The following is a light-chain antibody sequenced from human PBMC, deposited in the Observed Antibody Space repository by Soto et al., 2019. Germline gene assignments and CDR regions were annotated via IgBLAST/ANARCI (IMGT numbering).Light chain of an antibody. V-gene: IGLV2-14*01. CDR2: EVS. CDR3: SSDTSTSAVL. CDR1: SSDVGGYNY. Sequence: SALAQPASVSGSPGQSITISCTGTSSDVGGYNYVSWYQQHPGKAPKLMIYEVSNRPSGVSNRFSGSKSGNTASLTISGLQAEDEADYYCSSDTSTSAVLFGGGTK. J-gene: IGLJ2*01.